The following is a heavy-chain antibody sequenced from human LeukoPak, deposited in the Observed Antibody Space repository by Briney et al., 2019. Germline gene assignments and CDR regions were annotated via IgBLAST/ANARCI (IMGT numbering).Heavy chain of an antibody. J-gene: IGHJ4*02. V-gene: IGHV4-34*01. D-gene: IGHD3-22*01. CDR1: GGSFSGYY. Sequence: SETLSLTCAVYGGSFSGYYWSWIRQPPGKGLEWIGEINHSGSTNCNPSLKSRVTISVDTSKNQFSLKLSSVTAADTAVYYCARASPDSSGYPYWGQGTLVTVSS. CDR3: ARASPDSSGYPY. CDR2: INHSGST.